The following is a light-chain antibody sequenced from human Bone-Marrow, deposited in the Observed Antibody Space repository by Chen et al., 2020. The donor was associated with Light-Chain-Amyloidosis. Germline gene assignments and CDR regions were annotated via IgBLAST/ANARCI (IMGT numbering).Light chain of an antibody. J-gene: IGLJ3*02. Sequence: SYVLTQPSSASVAPVQTATIACGGNNIGSTSVHWYQQTPGQAPLLVVYDDSDRPSGIPERLSGSNSGNTATLTISRVEAGDEADYYCQVWDRSSDRPVFGGGTKLTVL. CDR1: NIGSTS. CDR3: QVWDRSSDRPV. CDR2: DDS. V-gene: IGLV3-21*02.